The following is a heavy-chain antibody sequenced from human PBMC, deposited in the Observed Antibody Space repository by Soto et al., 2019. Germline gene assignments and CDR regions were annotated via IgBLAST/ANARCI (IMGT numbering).Heavy chain of an antibody. J-gene: IGHJ6*02. CDR3: ARSQGSSTSLEIYYYYYYGMDV. CDR1: GGTFSSYA. CDR2: IIPISGTA. V-gene: IGHV1-69*01. D-gene: IGHD2-2*01. Sequence: QVQLVQSGAEVKKPGSSVKVSCKASGGTFSSYAISWVRQAPGQGLEWMRGIIPISGTANYAQKFQGRVTITVDESTSTAYMELSSLRSEDTAVYYCARSQGSSTSLEIYYYYYYGMDVWGQGTTVTVSS.